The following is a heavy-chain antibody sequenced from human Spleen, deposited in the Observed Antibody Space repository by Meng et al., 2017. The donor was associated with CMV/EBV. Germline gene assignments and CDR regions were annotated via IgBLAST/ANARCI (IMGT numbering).Heavy chain of an antibody. CDR3: ARGRVVPVASRSYYGMDV. V-gene: IGHV3-21*01. J-gene: IGHJ6*02. Sequence: GGSLRLSCAASGFSFSTYSMSWVRQAPGKGLEWISCISGSGSYIYYADSLKGRFTISRDNAKNSLYLQMNSLRAEDTAVHYCARGRVVPVASRSYYGMDVWGQGTTVTVSS. D-gene: IGHD2-2*01. CDR2: ISGSGSYI. CDR1: GFSFSTYS.